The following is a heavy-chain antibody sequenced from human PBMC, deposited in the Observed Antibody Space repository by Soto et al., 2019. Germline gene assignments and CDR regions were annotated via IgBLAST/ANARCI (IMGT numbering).Heavy chain of an antibody. J-gene: IGHJ3*02. CDR1: GESFIGYY. Sequence: SATLSLTCAVYGESFIGYYWSWIRQPPGKGLEWIGEINHSGSTNYNPSLKSRVTISLDTSKNQFSLKLSSVTAADTAVYYCARGQYSSFANAFDIWGQGTMVTVSS. CDR2: INHSGST. CDR3: ARGQYSSFANAFDI. D-gene: IGHD6-6*01. V-gene: IGHV4-34*01.